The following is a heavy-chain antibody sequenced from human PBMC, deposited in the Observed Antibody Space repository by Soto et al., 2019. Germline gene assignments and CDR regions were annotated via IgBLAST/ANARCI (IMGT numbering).Heavy chain of an antibody. CDR3: ARTGDYEAFDI. CDR2: IYYSGST. V-gene: IGHV4-59*01. J-gene: IGHJ3*02. CDR1: GGSISSYY. Sequence: SETLSLTCTVSGGSISSYYWSWIRQPPGKGLEWIGYIYYSGSTNYNPSLKSRVTISVDTSKNQFSLKLSSVTAADTAVYYCARTGDYEAFDIWGQGTMVTVSS. D-gene: IGHD4-17*01.